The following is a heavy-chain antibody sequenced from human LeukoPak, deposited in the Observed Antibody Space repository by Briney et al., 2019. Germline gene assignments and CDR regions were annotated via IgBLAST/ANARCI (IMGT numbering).Heavy chain of an antibody. CDR2: IYYSGST. CDR1: GGSISSYY. V-gene: IGHV4-59*01. D-gene: IGHD3-22*01. CDR3: ATYYYDSSGCYREGS. J-gene: IGHJ5*02. Sequence: SETLSLTCTVSGGSISSYYWSWIRQPPGKGLEWIGYIYYSGSTNYNPSLKSRVTISVDTSKNQFSLKLSSVTAADTAVYYCATYYYDSSGCYREGSWGQGTLVTVSS.